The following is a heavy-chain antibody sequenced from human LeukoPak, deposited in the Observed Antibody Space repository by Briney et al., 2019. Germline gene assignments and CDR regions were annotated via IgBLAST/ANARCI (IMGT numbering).Heavy chain of an antibody. J-gene: IGHJ4*02. CDR1: GFTFSNYA. Sequence: GGSLRLSRAASGFTFSNYAMSWVRQTPGKGLEWVSAISGSRVITYYADSVKGRFTISRDNSKNTLFLQMNSLRAEDTAVYYCAKAHIAVAGPIDYWGQGTLVTVSS. D-gene: IGHD6-19*01. V-gene: IGHV3-23*01. CDR2: ISGSRVIT. CDR3: AKAHIAVAGPIDY.